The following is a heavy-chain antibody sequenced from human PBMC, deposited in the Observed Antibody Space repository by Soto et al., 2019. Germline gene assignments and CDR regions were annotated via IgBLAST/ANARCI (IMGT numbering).Heavy chain of an antibody. CDR3: ANAYCGGDCYGWFDP. D-gene: IGHD2-21*02. J-gene: IGHJ5*02. CDR2: ISYAGSNK. V-gene: IGHV3-30*18. Sequence: QVQLVESGGGVVQPGRSLRLSCAASGFTFSSYGMHWVRQAPGTGLEWVAVISYAGSNKNYADSVKGRFTISRYNSKNTLYLQMNCLRAEDTAVYYCANAYCGGDCYGWFDPWCQGTLVTVSS. CDR1: GFTFSSYG.